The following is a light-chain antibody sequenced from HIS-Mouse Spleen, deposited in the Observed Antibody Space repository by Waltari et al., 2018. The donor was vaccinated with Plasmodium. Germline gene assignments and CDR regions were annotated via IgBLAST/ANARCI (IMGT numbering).Light chain of an antibody. Sequence: EIVLTQSPATLSVSPGERATLSCRASQSVSSYLAWYHQKPGQAPRLLIYDASNRATGIPARFSGSGSGTDFTLTISSLESEDFAVYYCQQRSNWPITFGQGTRLEIK. CDR2: DAS. CDR3: QQRSNWPIT. CDR1: QSVSSY. V-gene: IGKV3-11*01. J-gene: IGKJ5*01.